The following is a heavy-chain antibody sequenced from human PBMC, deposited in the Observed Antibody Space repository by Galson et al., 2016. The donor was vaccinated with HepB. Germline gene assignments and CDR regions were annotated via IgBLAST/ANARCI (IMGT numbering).Heavy chain of an antibody. J-gene: IGHJ4*02. CDR3: AGDSGRTDAWDF. CDR1: GFSFNKYH. Sequence: SLRLSCAASGFSFNKYHMNWARQAPGKGLEWVAYIGSSGRPIFYRDSVKGRFTISRDTAQNSLYLDLSDLRAEDSAVYYCAGDSGRTDAWDFWGQGTLVTVSS. D-gene: IGHD1-14*01. V-gene: IGHV3-48*03. CDR2: IGSSGRPI.